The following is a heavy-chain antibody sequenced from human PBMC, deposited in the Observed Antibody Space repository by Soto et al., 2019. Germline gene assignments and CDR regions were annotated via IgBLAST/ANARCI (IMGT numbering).Heavy chain of an antibody. CDR1: GGSVSSGAYY. CDR2: IYYSGST. J-gene: IGHJ3*02. CDR3: ARARLRAVYAFDI. D-gene: IGHD5-12*01. Sequence: QVQLQESDAGLVKASQTLSLTCTVSGGSVSSGAYYWTWIRQRPGKGLEWIGYIYYSGSTYYSPSLKSRLSISLDTSKNQFSLRLSSVTAADTAMYYCARARLRAVYAFDIWDQGTMVTVSS. V-gene: IGHV4-31*03.